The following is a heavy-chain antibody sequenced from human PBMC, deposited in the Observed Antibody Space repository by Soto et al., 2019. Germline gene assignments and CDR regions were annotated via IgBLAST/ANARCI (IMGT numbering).Heavy chain of an antibody. V-gene: IGHV3-23*01. Sequence: EVQLLESGGGLVQPGGSLRLSCAASGFTFSSYAMSWVRQAPGKGLEWVSAISGSGGSTYYADSVKGRFTISRDNSKNXLYLQMNSLRAEDTAVYYCAKDVVRSVTNANWFDPWGQGTLVTVSS. CDR1: GFTFSSYA. D-gene: IGHD3-22*01. CDR2: ISGSGGST. CDR3: AKDVVRSVTNANWFDP. J-gene: IGHJ5*02.